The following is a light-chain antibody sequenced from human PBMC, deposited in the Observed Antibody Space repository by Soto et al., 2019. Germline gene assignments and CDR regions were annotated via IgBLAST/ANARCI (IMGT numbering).Light chain of an antibody. CDR2: DAS. V-gene: IGKV3-11*01. CDR3: QQATRSLAFGGGITLT. Sequence: EIVLTQSPATLSLSPGERATLSCRASQSVSSYLAWYQQKPGQAPRLLIYDASNRTTGIPARFSGSGSGTGFTLTSSSFVPADFAVYYCQQATRSLAFGGGITLTFGGGTKVEIK. CDR1: QSVSSY. J-gene: IGKJ4*01.